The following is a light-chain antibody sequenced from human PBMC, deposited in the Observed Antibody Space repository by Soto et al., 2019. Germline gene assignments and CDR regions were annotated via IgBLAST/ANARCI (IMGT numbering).Light chain of an antibody. J-gene: IGKJ3*01. Sequence: EIVLTQSPGTLSMSPGEGATLSCRTSQSVRDSYLAWYQQKPGQAPRLLIYGASNRADGVPDRFSGGGSGTDFPLTISRLEPEDFAVYYCQLYGGSPLFTFGPGTKVDIK. CDR3: QLYGGSPLFT. V-gene: IGKV3-20*01. CDR1: QSVRDSY. CDR2: GAS.